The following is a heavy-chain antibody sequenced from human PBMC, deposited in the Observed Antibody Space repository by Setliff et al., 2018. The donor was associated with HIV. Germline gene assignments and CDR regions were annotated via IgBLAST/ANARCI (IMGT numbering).Heavy chain of an antibody. D-gene: IGHD4-17*01. CDR2: IYPVDSDT. CDR1: GYSFTSYW. J-gene: IGHJ4*02. V-gene: IGHV5-51*01. Sequence: PGESLKISCKGSGYSFTSYWIGWVRQMPEKGLEWMGIIYPVDSDTRYSPSFQGQVTISVDKSVNTAYLQWSSLKASDSAVFYCASGPRRVTTIGYYLDYWGQGTLVTVSS. CDR3: ASGPRRVTTIGYYLDY.